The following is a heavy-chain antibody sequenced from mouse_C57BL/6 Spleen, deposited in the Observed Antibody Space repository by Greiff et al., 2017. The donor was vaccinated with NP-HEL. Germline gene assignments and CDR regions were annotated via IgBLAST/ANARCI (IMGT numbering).Heavy chain of an antibody. V-gene: IGHV1-76*01. Sequence: VQLQQSGAELVRPGASVKLSCKASGYTFTDYYINWVKQRPGQGLEWIARIYPGSGNTYYNEKFKGKATLTAEKSSSTAYMQLSSLTSEDSAVYFCARGDYYGSRGYFDYWGQGTTLTVSS. CDR1: GYTFTDYY. J-gene: IGHJ2*01. CDR3: ARGDYYGSRGYFDY. CDR2: IYPGSGNT. D-gene: IGHD1-1*01.